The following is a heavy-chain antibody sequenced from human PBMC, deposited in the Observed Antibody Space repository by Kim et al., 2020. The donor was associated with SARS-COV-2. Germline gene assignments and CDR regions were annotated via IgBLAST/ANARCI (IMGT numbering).Heavy chain of an antibody. J-gene: IGHJ3*02. D-gene: IGHD6-19*01. V-gene: IGHV5-51*01. CDR3: ARSIGGYKQWLVRNAFDI. CDR1: GYSFTSYW. CDR2: IYPGDSDT. Sequence: GESLKISCKGSGYSFTSYWIGWVRQMPGKGLEWMGIIYPGDSDTRYSPSFQGQVTISADKSISTAYLQWSSLKASDTAMYYCARSIGGYKQWLVRNAFDIWGQGTMVTVSS.